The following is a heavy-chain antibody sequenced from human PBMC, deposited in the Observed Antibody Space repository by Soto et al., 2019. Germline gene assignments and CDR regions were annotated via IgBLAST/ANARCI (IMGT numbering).Heavy chain of an antibody. CDR2: TYYRSKWYN. Sequence: SQTLSLTCAISGDSVSSNSAAWNWIRQSPSRGLEWLGRTYYRSKWYNDYAVSVKSRITINPDTSKNQFSLQLNSVTPEDTAVYYCARDERGLELGYYYYRMDVWGQGTTVTVSS. J-gene: IGHJ6*02. D-gene: IGHD1-7*01. CDR3: ARDERGLELGYYYYRMDV. V-gene: IGHV6-1*01. CDR1: GDSVSSNSAA.